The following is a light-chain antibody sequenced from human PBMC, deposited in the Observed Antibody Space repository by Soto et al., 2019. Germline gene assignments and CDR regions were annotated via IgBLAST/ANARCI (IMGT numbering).Light chain of an antibody. CDR2: GSS. CDR3: QQCYKLLPWT. Sequence: DIQMTQSPSALSASVGDRVTITCRASQSISTYLNWYQVIPGKAPRLLIYGSSSLQSAVPSRFSGSGSGTDFTLTISALQPEDFATYYCQQCYKLLPWTFGQGTKVDIK. J-gene: IGKJ1*01. CDR1: QSISTY. V-gene: IGKV1-39*01.